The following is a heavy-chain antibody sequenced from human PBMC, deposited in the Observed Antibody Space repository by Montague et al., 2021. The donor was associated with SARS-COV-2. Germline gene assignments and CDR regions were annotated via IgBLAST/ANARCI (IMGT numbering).Heavy chain of an antibody. J-gene: IGHJ4*02. CDR2: IDWDEDQ. V-gene: IGHV2-70*01. Sequence: PELGKPTQTLTLTCTFSGFSLNTSGMCVSWIRQPPGKALERLALIDWDEDQYYSTSLKTRLTISKDTSKNQVVLTMTNMDPTDTATYYCARSYGDYRDSYFDYWGQGTLVTVSS. D-gene: IGHD4-17*01. CDR3: ARSYGDYRDSYFDY. CDR1: GFSLNTSGMC.